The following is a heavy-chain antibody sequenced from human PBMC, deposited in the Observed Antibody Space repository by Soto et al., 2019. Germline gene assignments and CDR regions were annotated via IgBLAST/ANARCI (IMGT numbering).Heavy chain of an antibody. D-gene: IGHD6-19*01. CDR2: INSDGSSA. CDR3: ARVWLAFDY. Sequence: GGSLRLSCAASGFTFSDYYMSWIRQAPGKGLVWVSHINSDGSSACYADSVKGRFTISRDNAKNTLYLQMNSLRAEDTAVYYCARVWLAFDYWGQGTLVTVSS. V-gene: IGHV3-74*01. CDR1: GFTFSDYY. J-gene: IGHJ4*02.